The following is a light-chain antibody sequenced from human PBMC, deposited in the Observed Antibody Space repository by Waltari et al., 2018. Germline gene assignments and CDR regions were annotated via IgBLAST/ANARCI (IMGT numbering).Light chain of an antibody. V-gene: IGKV1-6*01. J-gene: IGKJ1*01. CDR1: QDIGND. Sequence: AIQMTQYPSSLSASVGDRVIITCRASQDIGNDLAWFQQKPGKAPMLLIYAAATLQSGVPSRFSGSGSGTDFTLTVSSLQPEDFATYYCLQDFSYPLTFGQGTRVDIK. CDR2: AAA. CDR3: LQDFSYPLT.